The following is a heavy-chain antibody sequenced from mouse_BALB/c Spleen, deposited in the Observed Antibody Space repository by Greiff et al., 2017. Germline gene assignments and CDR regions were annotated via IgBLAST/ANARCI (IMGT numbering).Heavy chain of an antibody. D-gene: IGHD1-1*01. V-gene: IGHV2-6-7*01. CDR1: GFSLTGYG. Sequence: QVQLKESGPGLVAPSQSLSITCTVSGFSLTGYGVNWVRQPPGKGLEWLGMIWGDGSTDYNSALKSRLSISKDNSKSQVFLKMNSLQTDDTARYYCARAITTVVARDYAMDYWGQGTSVTVSS. CDR2: IWGDGST. CDR3: ARAITTVVARDYAMDY. J-gene: IGHJ4*01.